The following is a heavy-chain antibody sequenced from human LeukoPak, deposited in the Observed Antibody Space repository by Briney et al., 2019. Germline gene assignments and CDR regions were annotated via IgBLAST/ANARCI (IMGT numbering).Heavy chain of an antibody. CDR1: GGSISSGDYY. CDR2: IYYSGST. V-gene: IGHV4-30-4*01. D-gene: IGHD2-15*01. CDR3: ASLGYCSGGSCYFHDY. J-gene: IGHJ4*02. Sequence: PSETLSLTCTVSGGSISSGDYYWGWIRQPPGKGLEWIGYIYYSGSTYYNPSLKSRVTISVDTSKKQFSLKLGSVTAADTAVYYCASLGYCSGGSCYFHDYWGQGTLVTVPS.